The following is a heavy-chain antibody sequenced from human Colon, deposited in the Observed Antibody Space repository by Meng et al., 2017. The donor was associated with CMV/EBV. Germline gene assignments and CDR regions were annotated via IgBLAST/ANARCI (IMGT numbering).Heavy chain of an antibody. V-gene: IGHV7-4-1*02. D-gene: IGHD3-10*01. J-gene: IGHJ4*02. CDR3: AREYYGSASYYNFDY. CDR1: GYSFVSSA. Sequence: SGYSFVSSAMHCVRPAPGQGLESMGLINTNTANPTYAQGFTGRFVFSSDTSVSTASLQINSLKAEDTGVYYCAREYYGSASYYNFDYWGQGTLVTVSS. CDR2: INTNTANP.